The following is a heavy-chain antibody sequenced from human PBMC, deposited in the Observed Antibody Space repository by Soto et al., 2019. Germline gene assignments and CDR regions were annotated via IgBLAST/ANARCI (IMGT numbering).Heavy chain of an antibody. Sequence: QVQLQQWGAGLLKPSETLSLTCGVYGGSFSSHHWTWIRQPPGKGLEWIGEINHSGSTNYHPSLKSRVSISVDTSKNQFSLNLTTVTAADTAIYYCARDVWESRNLYWYHYGMDVWGQGTRVTVSS. V-gene: IGHV4-34*01. CDR1: GGSFSSHH. CDR2: INHSGST. D-gene: IGHD2-8*02. CDR3: ARDVWESRNLYWYHYGMDV. J-gene: IGHJ6*02.